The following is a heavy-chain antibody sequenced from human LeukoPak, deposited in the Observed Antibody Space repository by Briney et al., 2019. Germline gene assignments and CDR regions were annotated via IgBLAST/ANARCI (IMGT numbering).Heavy chain of an antibody. J-gene: IGHJ4*02. V-gene: IGHV3-64D*06. CDR2: ISSNGGST. Sequence: GGSLRLSCSASGFTFSSYAMHWVRQAPGKGLEYVSAISSNGGSTYYADSVKGRSIISRDNSKNTPYLQMSSLRAEDTAVYYCVKDPRWGDYVHGDYWGQGTLVTVSS. D-gene: IGHD4-17*01. CDR3: VKDPRWGDYVHGDY. CDR1: GFTFSSYA.